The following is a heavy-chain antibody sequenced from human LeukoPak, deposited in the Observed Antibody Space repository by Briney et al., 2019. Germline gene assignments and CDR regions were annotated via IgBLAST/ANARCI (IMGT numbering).Heavy chain of an antibody. CDR2: INPNSGGT. CDR1: GYTFTGYY. V-gene: IGHV1-2*02. D-gene: IGHD2-15*01. CDR3: ARDAVNAVVVVPHNWFDP. Sequence: RWASVKVSCKASGYTFTGYYMHWVRQAPGQGLEWMGWINPNSGGTNYAQKFHGRVTMTRDTSISTAYMELSRLRSDDTAVYYCARDAVNAVVVVPHNWFDPWGQGTLVTVSS. J-gene: IGHJ5*02.